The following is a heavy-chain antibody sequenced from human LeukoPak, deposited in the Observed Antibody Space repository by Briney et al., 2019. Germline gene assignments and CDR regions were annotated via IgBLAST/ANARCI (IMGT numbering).Heavy chain of an antibody. Sequence: ASVKVSCKVSGYTLTELSMHWVRQAPGKGLEWMGGFDPEDGETIYAQKFQGRVTMTEDTSTDTAYMELSSLRSEDTAVYYCGRDEKPLADFDYWGQGTLVTASS. V-gene: IGHV1-24*01. D-gene: IGHD1-14*01. CDR1: GYTLTELS. CDR3: GRDEKPLADFDY. J-gene: IGHJ4*02. CDR2: FDPEDGET.